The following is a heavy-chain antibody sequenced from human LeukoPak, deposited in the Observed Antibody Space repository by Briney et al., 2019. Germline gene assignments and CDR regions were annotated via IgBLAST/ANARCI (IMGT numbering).Heavy chain of an antibody. V-gene: IGHV1-2*06. J-gene: IGHJ3*02. D-gene: IGHD3-22*01. Sequence: ASVKVSCKASGYTFTAYCMHWVRQAPGQGLEWMGRINPNSGGTNYALNFQGRVTMTRDTSISTAYMELSRLRSDDTAVYYCARKYYCDSSGYYYDDAFDIWGQGTMVTVS. CDR2: INPNSGGT. CDR1: GYTFTAYC. CDR3: ARKYYCDSSGYYYDDAFDI.